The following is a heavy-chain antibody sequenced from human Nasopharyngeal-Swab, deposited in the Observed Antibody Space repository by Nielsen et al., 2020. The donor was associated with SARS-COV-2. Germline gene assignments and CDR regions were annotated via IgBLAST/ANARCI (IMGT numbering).Heavy chain of an antibody. J-gene: IGHJ6*02. Sequence: GGSLRLSCKGSGYSFTSYWIGWVRQMPGKGLEWMGIIYPGDSDTRYNPSFQGQVTISADKSISTAYLQWSSLKASDTAMYYCARSITSSSWYLYGMDVWGQGTTVTVSS. D-gene: IGHD6-13*01. CDR1: GYSFTSYW. CDR3: ARSITSSSWYLYGMDV. CDR2: IYPGDSDT. V-gene: IGHV5-51*01.